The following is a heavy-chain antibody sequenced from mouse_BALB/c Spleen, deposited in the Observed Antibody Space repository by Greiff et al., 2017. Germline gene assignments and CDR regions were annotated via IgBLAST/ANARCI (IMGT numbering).Heavy chain of an antibody. V-gene: IGHV1-14*01. CDR1: GYTFTSYV. J-gene: IGHJ2*01. CDR2: INPYNDGT. CDR3: AREGITTVPRFDY. D-gene: IGHD1-1*01. Sequence: VQLQQSGPELVKPGASVKMSCKASGYTFTSYVMHWVKQKPGQGLEWIGYINPYNDGTKYNEKFKGKATLTSDKSSSTAYMELSSLTSEDSAVYYCAREGITTVPRFDYWGQGTTLTVSS.